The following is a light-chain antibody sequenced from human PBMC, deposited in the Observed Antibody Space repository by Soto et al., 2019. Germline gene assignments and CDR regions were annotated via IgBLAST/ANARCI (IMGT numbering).Light chain of an antibody. CDR1: SRDVGGYDF. J-gene: IGLJ3*02. CDR2: EVN. V-gene: IGLV2-14*01. CDR3: SSYTSSGTLV. Sequence: QSALTQPASVSGSPGQSITISCTGTSRDVGGYDFVSWYQQYPAKAPKLIIYEVNNRPSGVSNRFSGSKSGNTASLTISGLQAEDEADYYCSSYTSSGTLVFGGGTKLTVL.